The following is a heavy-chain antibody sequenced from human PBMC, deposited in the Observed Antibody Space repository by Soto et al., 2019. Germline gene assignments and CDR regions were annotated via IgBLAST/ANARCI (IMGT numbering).Heavy chain of an antibody. V-gene: IGHV3-23*01. CDR3: GKSRDCFDS. CDR1: GFTCTEFA. J-gene: IGHJ4*02. CDR2: IGRSGDNT. Sequence: EVRLFQSGGGLAQPGGSLRLSCAASGFTCTEFAMPWVRHIPGKGLEWVSSIGRSGDNTYYADSVRGRFTISRDNSKNTVDLQMNSLRAEDTAIYICGKSRDCFDSWGQGTLVTVSS.